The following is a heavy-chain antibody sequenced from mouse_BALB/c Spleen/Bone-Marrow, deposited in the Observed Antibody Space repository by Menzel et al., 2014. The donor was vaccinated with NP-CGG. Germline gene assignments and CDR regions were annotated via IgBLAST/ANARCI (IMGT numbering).Heavy chain of an antibody. CDR3: AKTGYRYAFAY. J-gene: IGHJ3*01. CDR2: INYSGST. Sequence: EVKLMESGPGLVKPSQSLSFTCTVTGYSITSDYAWNWIRQFPGNKLAWMGYINYSGSTSYNPSLKSRISITRDTSENQFFLQLNAVTTEDTATYYCAKTGYRYAFAYWGQGTLVTVSA. V-gene: IGHV3-2*02. CDR1: GYSITSDYA. D-gene: IGHD2-14*01.